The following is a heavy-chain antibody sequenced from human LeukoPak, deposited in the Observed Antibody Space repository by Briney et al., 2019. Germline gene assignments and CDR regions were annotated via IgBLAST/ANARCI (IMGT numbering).Heavy chain of an antibody. V-gene: IGHV3-49*04. CDR3: ARHIVGARTFFDS. Sequence: PGRSLRPSCTASAFTFRDHAMSWVRQAPGKGLGWVGLIRSRGSGATTEYAASVTGRFTISRDDSKSIPYLQMNSLRSDDTAVYYCARHIVGARTFFDSWGQGALVTVSS. CDR1: AFTFRDHA. CDR2: IRSRGSGATT. J-gene: IGHJ4*02. D-gene: IGHD1-26*01.